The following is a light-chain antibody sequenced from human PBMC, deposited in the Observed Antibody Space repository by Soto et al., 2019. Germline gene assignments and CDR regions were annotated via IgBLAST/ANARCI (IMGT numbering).Light chain of an antibody. CDR3: QQYYNWPRT. CDR1: QSVNSN. V-gene: IGKV3-15*01. Sequence: IGMTQSPSTLSVSPGERATLSCRASQSVNSNFAWYQQKPGQAPRLLIYAASTRATGIPARFSGSGSGTEFTLTITSPQSEDFAVYYCQQYYNWPRTFGQGTKV. CDR2: AAS. J-gene: IGKJ1*01.